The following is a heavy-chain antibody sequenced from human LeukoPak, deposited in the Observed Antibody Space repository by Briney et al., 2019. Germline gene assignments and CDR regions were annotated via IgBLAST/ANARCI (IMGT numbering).Heavy chain of an antibody. D-gene: IGHD1-7*01. CDR1: GFTFRDYY. V-gene: IGHV3-11*04. CDR2: ISSSGSTI. CDR3: ARAGYNWNLGYFDY. Sequence: GGSLRLSCAASGFTFRDYYLSWVRQGPGEGLGGGSYISSSGSTIYYADSVKGRFTISRDNAKNSLYLQMNSPRAEDTAVYYCARAGYNWNLGYFDYWGQGTLVTVSS. J-gene: IGHJ4*02.